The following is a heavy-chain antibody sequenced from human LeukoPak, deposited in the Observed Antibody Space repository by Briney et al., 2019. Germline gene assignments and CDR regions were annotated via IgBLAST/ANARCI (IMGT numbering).Heavy chain of an antibody. D-gene: IGHD5-18*01. CDR2: INQDGTEK. V-gene: IGHV3-7*01. J-gene: IGHJ4*02. CDR1: GFTFSGYW. Sequence: GSLRLSCATSGFTFSGYWMSWVRQAPGKGLEWVANINQDGTEKYDADSVKGRFTISRDNAKNSLYLQMNSLRAEDTAVYYCARRGYSFALDSWGQGTLVTVSS. CDR3: ARRGYSFALDS.